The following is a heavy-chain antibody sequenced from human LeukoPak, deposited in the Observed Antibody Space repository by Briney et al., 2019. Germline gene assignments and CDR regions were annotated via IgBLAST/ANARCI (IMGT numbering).Heavy chain of an antibody. J-gene: IGHJ6*04. D-gene: IGHD3-10*02. V-gene: IGHV3-48*03. CDR2: ISSSGSTI. CDR1: GFTFGDYS. Sequence: GGSLRLSCTSSGFTFGDYSMTWVRQAPGKGLEWVSYISSSGSTIYYADSVKGRFTISRDNAKNSLYLQMNSLRAEDTAVYYCAELGITMIGGVWGKGTTVTISS. CDR3: AELGITMIGGV.